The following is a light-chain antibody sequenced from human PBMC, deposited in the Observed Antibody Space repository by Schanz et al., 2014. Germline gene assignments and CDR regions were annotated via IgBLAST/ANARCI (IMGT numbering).Light chain of an antibody. V-gene: IGKV3-20*01. CDR1: QSVSSSD. CDR3: QQYGRSPPIT. CDR2: GSS. Sequence: EIVLTQSPATLSLSPGERATLSCRASQSVSSSDLAWYQQKPGQAPRLLIYGSSTRATGIPDRFSGSGSGTDFTLTISRLEPEDFAVYYCQQYGRSPPITFGQGTRLEIK. J-gene: IGKJ5*01.